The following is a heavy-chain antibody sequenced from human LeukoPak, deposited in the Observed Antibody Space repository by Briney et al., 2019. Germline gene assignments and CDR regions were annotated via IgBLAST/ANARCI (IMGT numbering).Heavy chain of an antibody. Sequence: PGGSLRLSCAASGFTFSSYEMNWVRQAPGKGLEWVSYISSSGSTIYYADSVKGRFTISRDNAKNSLYLQMNSLRAEDTAVYYCARDGGYGPQGYYGSGSYYKNYFDYWGQGTLVTASS. V-gene: IGHV3-48*03. CDR1: GFTFSSYE. J-gene: IGHJ4*02. CDR3: ARDGGYGPQGYYGSGSYYKNYFDY. CDR2: ISSSGSTI. D-gene: IGHD3-10*01.